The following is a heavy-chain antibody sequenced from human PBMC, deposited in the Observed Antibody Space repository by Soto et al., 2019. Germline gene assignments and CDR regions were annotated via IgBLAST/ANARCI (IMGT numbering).Heavy chain of an antibody. CDR3: ASGRVEDSSGLVTYFDY. Sequence: VQLVESGGGLVQPGGSLRLSCAASGVTFSGYSMFWVRQAPGKGLEYVSAINTNGVNTFYAKSLKGRFTISRDNSKDTMYRQMGSLRAEDMAVYYCASGRVEDSSGLVTYFDYWGQGTLVTVSS. CDR2: INTNGVNT. V-gene: IGHV3-64*01. J-gene: IGHJ4*02. CDR1: GVTFSGYS. D-gene: IGHD6-19*01.